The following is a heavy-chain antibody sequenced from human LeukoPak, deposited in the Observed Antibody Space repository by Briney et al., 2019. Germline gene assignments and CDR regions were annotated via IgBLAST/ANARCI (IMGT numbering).Heavy chain of an antibody. D-gene: IGHD2-21*01. Sequence: PSETLSLTCAVSGGSISSGSYYWSWIRQPAGKGLEWIGRIYTSGSTYHNSSLKSRVTISIDTSKNQFSLKLSSVTAADTAVYYCARDHGLFHMFDPWGQGTLVTVSS. J-gene: IGHJ5*02. CDR2: IYTSGST. CDR3: ARDHGLFHMFDP. V-gene: IGHV4-61*02. CDR1: GGSISSGSYY.